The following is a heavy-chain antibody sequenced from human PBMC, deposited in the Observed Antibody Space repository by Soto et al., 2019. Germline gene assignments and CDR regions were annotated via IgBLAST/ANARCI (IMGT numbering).Heavy chain of an antibody. CDR1: GFTFSSYG. J-gene: IGHJ4*02. V-gene: IGHV3-33*01. CDR3: ARDHDYYYDSSGALFDY. CDR2: IWYDGSNK. Sequence: QVQLVESGGGVVQPGRSLRLSCAASGFTFSSYGMHWVRQAPGKGLEWVAVIWYDGSNKYYADSVKGRFTISRDNSKNTLYLQMNSLRAEDTAVYYCARDHDYYYDSSGALFDYWGQGTLVTVSS. D-gene: IGHD3-22*01.